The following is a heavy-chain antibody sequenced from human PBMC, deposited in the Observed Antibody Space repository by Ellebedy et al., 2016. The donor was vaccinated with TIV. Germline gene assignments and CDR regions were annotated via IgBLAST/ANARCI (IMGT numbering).Heavy chain of an antibody. CDR2: IYTSGST. D-gene: IGHD3-10*01. CDR3: ARGGVIRGPDYFDY. Sequence: SETLSLTCTVSGGSISRSTYYWGWIRQPPGKGLEWIGRIYTSGSTNYNPSLKSRVTMSVDTSKNQFSLKLSSVTAADTAVYYYARGGVIRGPDYFDYWGQGTLVTVS. J-gene: IGHJ4*02. V-gene: IGHV4-4*07. CDR1: GGSISRSTYY.